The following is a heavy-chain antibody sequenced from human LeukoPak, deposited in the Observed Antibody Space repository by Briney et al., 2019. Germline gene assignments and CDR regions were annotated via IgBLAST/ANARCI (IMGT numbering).Heavy chain of an antibody. V-gene: IGHV4-34*01. D-gene: IGHD6-19*01. J-gene: IGHJ4*02. CDR1: GGSFSGYY. CDR2: INHSGST. Sequence: SETLSLTCAVYGGSFSGYYWSWIRQPPGKGLEWIGEINHSGSTNYNPSLKSRVTISVDTSKNQFSLKLSSVTAADTAVYYCARGKAEWLDNFRPNRFVYWGQGTLVTVSS. CDR3: ARGKAEWLDNFRPNRFVY.